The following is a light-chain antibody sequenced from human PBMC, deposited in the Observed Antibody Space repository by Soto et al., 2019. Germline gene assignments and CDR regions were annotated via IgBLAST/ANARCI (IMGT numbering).Light chain of an antibody. Sequence: EIVLTQSPGTLSLSPGERATLSCRASPSVSSSYLAWYQQKPGQAPRLLIYGASSRATGIPDRFSGSGSGTDFTLTISRLEPEDFAVYYCQQYGSSPPYTFGQGTKVDIK. V-gene: IGKV3-20*01. J-gene: IGKJ2*01. CDR3: QQYGSSPPYT. CDR1: PSVSSSY. CDR2: GAS.